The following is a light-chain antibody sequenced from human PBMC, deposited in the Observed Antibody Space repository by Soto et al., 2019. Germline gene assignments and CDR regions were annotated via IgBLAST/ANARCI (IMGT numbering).Light chain of an antibody. CDR3: QQYNNWWT. J-gene: IGKJ1*01. Sequence: EIVVTQSPATLSVSPGERATLSCRASQGVRSNLAWYQQRPGQAPRLLIYGASTRAAGIPARFSGSGSGTEFTLTITSLQSEDFAGYYCQQYNNWWTFGQGTKVEIK. CDR1: QGVRSN. V-gene: IGKV3-15*01. CDR2: GAS.